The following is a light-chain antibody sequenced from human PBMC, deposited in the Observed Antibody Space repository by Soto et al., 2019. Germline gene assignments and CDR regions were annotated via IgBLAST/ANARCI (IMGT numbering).Light chain of an antibody. CDR2: GAS. V-gene: IGKV3-15*01. CDR1: QSVSSN. Sequence: EIVMTQSPATLSVSPGERATLSCRASQSVSSNLAWYQQKPGQAPRLLIYGASTRATGIPARFSGSGSGTEFTLTITSLQSEDFAVYYCQQYNNWPPFMYTFGQGPKLEIK. J-gene: IGKJ2*01. CDR3: QQYNNWPPFMYT.